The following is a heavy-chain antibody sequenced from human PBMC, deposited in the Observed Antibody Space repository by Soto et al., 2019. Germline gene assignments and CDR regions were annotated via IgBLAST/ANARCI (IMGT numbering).Heavy chain of an antibody. CDR1: GFTFSSYA. Sequence: GGSLRLSCAASGFTFSSYAMSWVRQAPGKGLEWVSAISGSGGSTYYADSVKGRFTISRDNSKNTLYLQMNSLRAEDAAVYYCAKGIRAARDAFDIWGQGTMVTVSS. J-gene: IGHJ3*02. CDR3: AKGIRAARDAFDI. CDR2: ISGSGGST. D-gene: IGHD6-6*01. V-gene: IGHV3-23*01.